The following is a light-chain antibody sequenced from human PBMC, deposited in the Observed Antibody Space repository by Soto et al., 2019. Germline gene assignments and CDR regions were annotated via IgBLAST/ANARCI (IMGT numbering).Light chain of an antibody. Sequence: IQLSQSPSSLSASVGDRVTVTCRASQDISSYLAWYQLKPGKAHKLLIYAASTLKSGVPSRFSGSGSATHFTLTISSLQPDDLATYSCQQLKSYPPTFGRGTKWIS. CDR3: QQLKSYPPT. CDR1: QDISSY. V-gene: IGKV1-9*01. CDR2: AAS. J-gene: IGKJ1*01.